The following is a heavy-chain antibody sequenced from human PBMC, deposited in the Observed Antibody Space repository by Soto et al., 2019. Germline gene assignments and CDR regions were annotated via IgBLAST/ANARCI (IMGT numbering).Heavy chain of an antibody. CDR3: AKGVVAVAGTAAHCDF. V-gene: IGHV3-9*01. Sequence: SLQISCAASGFTFDDYAMHWVRNAPGKGLGNVPGISWNSGSIGYADSVKCRFTISRDNAKNSLYLQMNSRRAEDTALYYCAKGVVAVAGTAAHCDFWGKGTRVTVSS. CDR2: ISWNSGSI. CDR1: GFTFDDYA. D-gene: IGHD6-19*01. J-gene: IGHJ6*04.